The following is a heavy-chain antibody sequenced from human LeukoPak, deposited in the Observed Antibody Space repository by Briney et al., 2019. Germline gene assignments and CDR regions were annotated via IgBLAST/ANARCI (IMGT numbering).Heavy chain of an antibody. V-gene: IGHV3-7*01. Sequence: PGGSLRLSCAASGFTFSSNWLSWVGQAPGKGLEWWANIKQDGSEKYYVDSVKGRFTISRDNAKNSLYLQMNSLRAEDTAVYYCARAGGLLWFEDWGQGTLVTVSS. CDR2: IKQDGSEK. D-gene: IGHD3-10*01. J-gene: IGHJ1*01. CDR1: GFTFSSNW. CDR3: ARAGGLLWFED.